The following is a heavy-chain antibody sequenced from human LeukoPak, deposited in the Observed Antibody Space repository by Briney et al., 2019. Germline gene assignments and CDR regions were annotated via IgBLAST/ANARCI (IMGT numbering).Heavy chain of an antibody. CDR3: ASLTSKYYDFWSGYSDWFDP. Sequence: GGSLRLSCAASGFTFSSYSMNWVRQAPGKGLEWVSYISSSSSTIYYADSVKGRFTISRDNVKNSLYLQMNSLRAEDTAVYYCASLTSKYYDFWSGYSDWFDPWGQGTLVTVSS. J-gene: IGHJ5*02. D-gene: IGHD3-3*01. CDR2: ISSSSSTI. V-gene: IGHV3-48*01. CDR1: GFTFSSYS.